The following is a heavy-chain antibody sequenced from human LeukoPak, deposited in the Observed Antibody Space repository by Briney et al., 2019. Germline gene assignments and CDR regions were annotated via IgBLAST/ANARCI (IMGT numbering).Heavy chain of an antibody. J-gene: IGHJ4*02. V-gene: IGHV3-74*01. CDR1: GFTFSSYW. D-gene: IGHD6-13*01. Sequence: GGSLRLSCAASGFTFSSYWMHWVRQAPGKGLVWVSRINGDGSSTSYADSVKGRFTISRDNAKKTLYLQMNSLRAEDTAMYYCARDFMYSSSCTGCWGQGTLVTVSS. CDR2: INGDGSST. CDR3: ARDFMYSSSCTGC.